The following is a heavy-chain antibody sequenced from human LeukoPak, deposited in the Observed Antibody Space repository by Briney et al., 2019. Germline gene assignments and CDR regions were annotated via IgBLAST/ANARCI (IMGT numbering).Heavy chain of an antibody. CDR2: INYSGTT. D-gene: IGHD3-22*01. CDR3: ARHDSTGYYIFDY. CDR1: GGSINNYY. J-gene: IGHJ4*02. Sequence: PSETLSLTCTVSGGSINNYYWTWIRQPPGKGLEWIGYINYSGTTNYNPSLKSRVTISVDTSKNQFSLKLSSVTAADTAVYYCARHDSTGYYIFDYWGQGSLVTVSS. V-gene: IGHV4-59*08.